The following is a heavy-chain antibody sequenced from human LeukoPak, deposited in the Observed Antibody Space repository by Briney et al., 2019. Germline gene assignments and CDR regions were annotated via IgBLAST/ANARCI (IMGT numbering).Heavy chain of an antibody. D-gene: IGHD6-13*01. J-gene: IGHJ5*02. V-gene: IGHV3-23*01. CDR1: GFTFSSCA. Sequence: GGSLRLSCAASGFTFSSCAMSWVRQAPGKGLEWVSGISGSGANTFYADSVKGRLTISRDNSKNTLYLQMNSLRAEDTAVYYCAKDQGGRSWYSSWGQGTLVTVSS. CDR3: AKDQGGRSWYSS. CDR2: ISGSGANT.